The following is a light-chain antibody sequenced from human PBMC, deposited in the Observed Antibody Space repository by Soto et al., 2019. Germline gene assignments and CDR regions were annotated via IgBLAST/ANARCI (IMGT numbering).Light chain of an antibody. CDR2: KAS. CDR1: QSISSW. Sequence: DLQMTQSPSTLSASVGERVTITCRASQSISSWLAWYHQKPGKAPKLLIYKASSLESGVPSRFSGSGSGTEFTLTISSLQSDDFATYYCQQYNSSPYTFGQGTKLEIK. J-gene: IGKJ2*01. V-gene: IGKV1-5*03. CDR3: QQYNSSPYT.